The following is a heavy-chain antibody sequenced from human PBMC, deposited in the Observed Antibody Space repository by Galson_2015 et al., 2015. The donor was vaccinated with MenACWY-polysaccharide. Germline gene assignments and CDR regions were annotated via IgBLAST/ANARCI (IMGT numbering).Heavy chain of an antibody. CDR1: GYTFTSYD. Sequence: SVKVSCKASGYTFTSYDINWVRQATGQGLEWVGWMNPNSGNTGYAQKLQGRVTMTRNNSISTAYMELSSLRSEDTAVYYCSRGRKVRPPHDCYGMDVWSQGTTDTVSS. CDR3: SRGRKVRPPHDCYGMDV. CDR2: MNPNSGNT. J-gene: IGHJ6*02. V-gene: IGHV1-8*01. D-gene: IGHD3-10*01.